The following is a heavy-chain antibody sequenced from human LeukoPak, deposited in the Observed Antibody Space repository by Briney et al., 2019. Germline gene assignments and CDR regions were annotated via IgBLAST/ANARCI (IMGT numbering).Heavy chain of an antibody. V-gene: IGHV7-4-1*02. J-gene: IGHJ6*03. CDR3: ARDFGNTAMGPPWGHYYYMDV. Sequence: ASVKVSCKASGYTFTSYAMNWVRQAPGQGLEWMGWINTNTGNPTYAQGFTGRFVFSLDTSVSTAHLQISSLKAEDTAVYYCARDFGNTAMGPPWGHYYYMDVWGKGTTVTVSS. CDR2: INTNTGNP. D-gene: IGHD5-18*01. CDR1: GYTFTSYA.